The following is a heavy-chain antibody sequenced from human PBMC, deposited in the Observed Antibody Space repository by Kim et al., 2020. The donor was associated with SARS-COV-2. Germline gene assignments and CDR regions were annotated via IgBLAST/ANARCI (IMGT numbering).Heavy chain of an antibody. Sequence: LRSRVTISVDTSKNQFSLKLSSVTAADTAVYYCARVVEYCSGSSCFYFDYWGQGTLVTVSS. V-gene: IGHV4-31*02. CDR3: ARVVEYCSGSSCFYFDY. J-gene: IGHJ4*02. D-gene: IGHD2-15*01.